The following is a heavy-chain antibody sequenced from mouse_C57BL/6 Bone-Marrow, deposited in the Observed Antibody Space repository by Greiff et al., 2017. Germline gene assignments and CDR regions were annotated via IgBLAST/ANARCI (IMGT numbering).Heavy chain of an antibody. J-gene: IGHJ4*01. CDR2: IYPRSGNT. D-gene: IGHD2-4*01. Sequence: VKLMESGAELARPGASVKLSCKASGYTFTSYGISWVKQRTGQGLEWIGEIYPRSGNTYYNEKFKGKATLTADKSSSTAYMELRSLTSEDSAVYFCASRGYDYDGYAMDYWGQGTSVTVSS. CDR3: ASRGYDYDGYAMDY. CDR1: GYTFTSYG. V-gene: IGHV1-81*01.